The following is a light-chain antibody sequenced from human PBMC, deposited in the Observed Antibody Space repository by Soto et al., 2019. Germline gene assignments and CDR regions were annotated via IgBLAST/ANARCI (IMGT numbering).Light chain of an antibody. J-gene: IGKJ3*01. Sequence: EIVLTQSPGTLSLSPGERATLSCRASQSVSSSYLAWYQQKPGQAPRLLIYGASSRATGIPDRFSGSGSGKDFTLTIIRLEPEDFAVYSCQQYASSPRFTFGPGTKVDIK. CDR1: QSVSSSY. CDR2: GAS. CDR3: QQYASSPRFT. V-gene: IGKV3-20*01.